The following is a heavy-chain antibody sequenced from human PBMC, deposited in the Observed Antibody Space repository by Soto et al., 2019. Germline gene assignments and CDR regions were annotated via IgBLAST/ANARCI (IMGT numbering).Heavy chain of an antibody. D-gene: IGHD3-22*01. CDR3: ARGVDYDSSAYYFFF. V-gene: IGHV1-69*13. J-gene: IGHJ4*02. CDR1: GGTFSRYA. Sequence: SVKVSCKASGGTFSRYALNWVRQAPGQGPEWMGGIVPIFGKPNYAQKFQGRVTITADESTSTAYLELSSLRSEDTAVYYCARGVDYDSSAYYFFFWGQGTLVTVS. CDR2: IVPIFGKP.